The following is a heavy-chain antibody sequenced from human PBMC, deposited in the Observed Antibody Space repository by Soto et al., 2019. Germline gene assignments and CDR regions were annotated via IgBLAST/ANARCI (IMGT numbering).Heavy chain of an antibody. J-gene: IGHJ6*02. CDR2: IIPIFGTA. V-gene: IGHV1-69*13. D-gene: IGHD2-15*01. CDR1: GGTFSSYA. Sequence: RASVKVSCKASGGTFSSYAISWVRQAPGQGLEWMGGIIPIFGTANYAQKFQGRVTITADESTSTAYMELSSLRSEDTAVYYCASSGGGGVVAATGDYYYGMDVWGQGTTVTVSS. CDR3: ASSGGGGVVAATGDYYYGMDV.